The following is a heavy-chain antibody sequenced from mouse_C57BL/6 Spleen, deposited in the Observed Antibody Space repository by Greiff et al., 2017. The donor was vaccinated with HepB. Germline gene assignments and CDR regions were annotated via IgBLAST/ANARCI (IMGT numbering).Heavy chain of an antibody. J-gene: IGHJ2*01. D-gene: IGHD1-1*01. CDR2: INPNNGGT. V-gene: IGHV1-26*01. Sequence: EVQLQQSGPELVKPGASVKISCKASGYTFTDYYMNWVKQSHGKSLEWIGDINPNNGGTSYNQKFKGKATLTVDKSSSTAYMELRSLTSEDSAVYYCARRFLNYYGSSSDYWGQGTTLTVSS. CDR3: ARRFLNYYGSSSDY. CDR1: GYTFTDYY.